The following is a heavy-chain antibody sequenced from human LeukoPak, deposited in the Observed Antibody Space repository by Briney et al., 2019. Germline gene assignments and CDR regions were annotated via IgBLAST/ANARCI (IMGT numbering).Heavy chain of an antibody. CDR2: ISWNSGSI. D-gene: IGHD3-22*01. J-gene: IGHJ4*02. CDR3: AREQDSSGYY. CDR1: GFTFDDYA. V-gene: IGHV3-9*01. Sequence: GGSLRLSCAASGFTFDDYAMHWVRQAPGKGLEWVSGISWNSGSIGYADSVKGRFTISRDNAKNSLYLQMNSLRAEDTAVYYCAREQDSSGYYWGQGTLVTVSS.